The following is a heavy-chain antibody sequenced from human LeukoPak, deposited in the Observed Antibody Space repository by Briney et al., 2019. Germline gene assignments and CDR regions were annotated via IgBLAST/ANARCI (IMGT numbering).Heavy chain of an antibody. Sequence: GASVKVSCKASGYTFTDYYMHWVRQAPGQGFEWMGWINPNDGDTNYAQKFQGRVTMTRDTSISTAHMEVSRLRSDDTAVYYCARELRGVIGLSHWFDPWGQGTLVTVSS. CDR2: INPNDGDT. V-gene: IGHV1-2*02. CDR1: GYTFTDYY. CDR3: ARELRGVIGLSHWFDP. J-gene: IGHJ5*02. D-gene: IGHD3-10*01.